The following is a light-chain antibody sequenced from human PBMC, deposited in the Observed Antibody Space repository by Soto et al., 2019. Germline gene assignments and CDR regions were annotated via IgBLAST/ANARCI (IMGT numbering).Light chain of an antibody. CDR1: QSVSSN. Sequence: EIVMAQSPATLSVSPGERATLSCRASQSVSSNLAWYQQKPGQAPRLLIYGASTRAKGVPARFSGSGSETDFTLTISNLQSEDCAVYYCQHYNNWPPYTFGQGTKVDIK. J-gene: IGKJ2*01. V-gene: IGKV3D-15*01. CDR2: GAS. CDR3: QHYNNWPPYT.